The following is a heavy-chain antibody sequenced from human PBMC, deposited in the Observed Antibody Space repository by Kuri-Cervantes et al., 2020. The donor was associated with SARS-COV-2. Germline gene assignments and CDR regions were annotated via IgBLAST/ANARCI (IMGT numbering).Heavy chain of an antibody. CDR1: GYTFTSYD. D-gene: IGHD3-10*01. CDR2: MSPNSGDT. CDR3: IVHGSGYNWFDP. J-gene: IGHJ5*02. Sequence: ASVKVSCKASGYTFTSYDINWVRQATGQGLEWMGWMSPNSGDTGYAQKFQGRVTMTRNTSISTAYMELSSLRSEDTAVYYCIVHGSGYNWFDPWGQGTLVTVSS. V-gene: IGHV1-8*01.